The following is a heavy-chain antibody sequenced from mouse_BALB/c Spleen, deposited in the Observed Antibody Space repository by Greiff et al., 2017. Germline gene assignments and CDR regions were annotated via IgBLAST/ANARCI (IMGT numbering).Heavy chain of an antibody. D-gene: IGHD2-4*01. CDR2: INSNGGST. CDR3: ARDGYDYDVAY. Sequence: EVKLVESGGGLVQPGGSLKLSCAASGFTFSSYGMSWVRQTPDKRLELVATINSNGGSTYYPDSVKGRFTISRDNAKNTLYLQMSSLKSEDTAMYYCARDGYDYDVAYWGQGTLVTVSA. V-gene: IGHV5-6-3*01. CDR1: GFTFSSYG. J-gene: IGHJ3*01.